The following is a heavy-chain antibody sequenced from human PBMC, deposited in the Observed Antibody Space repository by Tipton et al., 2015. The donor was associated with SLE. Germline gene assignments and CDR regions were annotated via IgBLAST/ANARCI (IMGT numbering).Heavy chain of an antibody. D-gene: IGHD2-8*02. V-gene: IGHV4-38-2*01. CDR1: GYSVSSASY. CDR2: LYFSGNT. Sequence: TLSLTCAVSGYSVSSASYWGWIRQPPGKGLEWLGTLYFSGNTYYNSPLKSRLRISVDTSKNLLSLNLSSVTAADTAVYFWATAVFRVVYARVRAFDIWGPGTMVTVSS. CDR3: ATAVFRVVYARVRAFDI. J-gene: IGHJ3*02.